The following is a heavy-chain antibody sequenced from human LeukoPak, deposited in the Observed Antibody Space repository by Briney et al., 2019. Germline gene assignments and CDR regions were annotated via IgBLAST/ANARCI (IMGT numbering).Heavy chain of an antibody. CDR2: INSDGSST. D-gene: IGHD3-3*01. V-gene: IGHV3-74*01. J-gene: IGHJ4*02. Sequence: GGSLRLSCAASGFTFSSYWMHWVRQAPGKGLVWVSRINSDGSSTSYADSVRGRFSISRDNAKNTLYLQMNSLRAEDTAVYYCARDWSPNYDFWSGYWYFDYWGQGTLVTVSS. CDR3: ARDWSPNYDFWSGYWYFDY. CDR1: GFTFSSYW.